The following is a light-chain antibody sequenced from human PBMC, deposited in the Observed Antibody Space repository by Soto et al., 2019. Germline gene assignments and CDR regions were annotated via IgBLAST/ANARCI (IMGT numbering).Light chain of an antibody. V-gene: IGLV1-44*01. Sequence: QSVLTQPPSASGAPGQRVTISCSGSSSDIGGSTMHWYQQLRGTAPKLLIYRNDQRPSGVPDRFSGSKSGTSGSLAISGLLSEDEADYYCAAWDDRLKGHVFGTGTKVTVL. CDR3: AAWDDRLKGHV. CDR2: RND. J-gene: IGLJ1*01. CDR1: SSDIGGST.